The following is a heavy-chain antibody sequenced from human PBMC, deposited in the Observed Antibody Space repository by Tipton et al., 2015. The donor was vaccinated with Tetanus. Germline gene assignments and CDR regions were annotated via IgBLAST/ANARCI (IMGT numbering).Heavy chain of an antibody. CDR3: ARALGSGGDCYSGGWFDP. V-gene: IGHV1-69*01. CDR1: GGTFSSYA. CDR2: IIPIFGTA. J-gene: IGHJ5*02. Sequence: QVQLVQSGPEVKKPGSSVKVSCKASGGTFSSYAISWVRQAPGQGLEWMGGIIPIFGTANYAQKFQGRVTITADESTSTAYMELSSVRSEDAAVYYCARALGSGGDCYSGGWFDPWGQGTLVTVSS. D-gene: IGHD2-21*02.